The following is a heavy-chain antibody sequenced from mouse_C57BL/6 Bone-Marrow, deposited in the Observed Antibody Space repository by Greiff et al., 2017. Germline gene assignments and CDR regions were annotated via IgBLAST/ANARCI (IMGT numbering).Heavy chain of an antibody. CDR1: GYTFTDHT. D-gene: IGHD2-3*01. CDR3: ARGVGDGYYDD. Sequence: QVQLQQSDAELVKPGASVKLSCKVSGYTFTDHTIHWMKQRPEPGLEWIGYIYPRNGSTKYNEKFKVKATLTADNSSSTAYMQLNSLTSEDSAVYFCARGVGDGYYDDWGQGATLTVSS. J-gene: IGHJ2*01. CDR2: IYPRNGST. V-gene: IGHV1-78*01.